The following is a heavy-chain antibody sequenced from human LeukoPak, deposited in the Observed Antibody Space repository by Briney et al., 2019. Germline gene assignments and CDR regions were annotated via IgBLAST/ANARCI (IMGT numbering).Heavy chain of an antibody. CDR1: GYTFTSYA. Sequence: ASVKVSCKASGYTFTSYAMHWVRQAPGQRLEWMGWINAGNGNTKYSQKFQGRVTITRDTSASTAYMELSSLRSEDTAVYYCARERDDPYYFDYWGQGTLVTVSS. J-gene: IGHJ4*02. CDR3: ARERDDPYYFDY. V-gene: IGHV1-3*01. CDR2: INAGNGNT. D-gene: IGHD1-1*01.